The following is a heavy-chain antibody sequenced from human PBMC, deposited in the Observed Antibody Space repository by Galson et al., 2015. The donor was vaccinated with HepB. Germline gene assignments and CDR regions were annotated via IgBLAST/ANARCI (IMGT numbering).Heavy chain of an antibody. D-gene: IGHD3-10*01. J-gene: IGHJ4*02. Sequence: LRLSCAASGFTFSSYWMHWVRQAPGKGLVWVSRINSDGSSTSYADSVKGRFTISRDNAKNTLYLQMNSLRAEDTAVYYCARVISSGSRRFDYWGQGTLVTVSS. CDR1: GFTFSSYW. CDR3: ARVISSGSRRFDY. CDR2: INSDGSST. V-gene: IGHV3-74*01.